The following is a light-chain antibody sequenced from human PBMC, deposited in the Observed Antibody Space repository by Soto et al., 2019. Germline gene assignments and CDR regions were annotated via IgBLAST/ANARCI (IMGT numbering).Light chain of an antibody. CDR2: DAS. J-gene: IGKJ5*01. Sequence: EIVLTQSPATLSLSPGERATLSCRASQSVNSYLAWYQQKPGQAPRLLIYDASNRATGIPARFSGSGSGTDFTLTISSLEPGDFAVYYCQQRSNWPTFGQGTRLE. V-gene: IGKV3-11*01. CDR3: QQRSNWPT. CDR1: QSVNSY.